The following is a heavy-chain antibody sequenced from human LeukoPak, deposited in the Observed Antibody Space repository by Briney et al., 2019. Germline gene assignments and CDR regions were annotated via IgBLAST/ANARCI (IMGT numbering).Heavy chain of an antibody. CDR1: GFTFSSYE. CDR2: ISSSGSTI. D-gene: IGHD3-10*02. J-gene: IGHJ6*04. V-gene: IGHV3-48*03. Sequence: PGGSLRLSCAASGFTFSSYEMNWVRQAPRKGLEWVSYISSSGSTIYYADSVKGRFNISRDNAKNSLYLQMNSLRAEDTAVYYCAELGITMIGGVWGKGTTVTISS. CDR3: AELGITMIGGV.